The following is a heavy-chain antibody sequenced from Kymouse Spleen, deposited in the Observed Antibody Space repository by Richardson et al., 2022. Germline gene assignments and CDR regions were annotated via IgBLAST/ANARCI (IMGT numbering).Heavy chain of an antibody. D-gene: IGHD3-3*01. CDR1: GGSISSGGYY. CDR3: ARECITIFGVVIPYYYYYGMDV. J-gene: IGHJ6*02. V-gene: IGHV4-31*03. CDR2: IYYSGST. Sequence: QVQLQESGPGLVKPSQTLSLTCTVSGGSISSGGYYWSWIRQHPGKGLEWIGYIYYSGSTYYNPSLKSRVTISVDTSKNQFSLKLSSVTAADTAVYYCARECITIFGVVIPYYYYYGMDVWGQGTTVTVSS.